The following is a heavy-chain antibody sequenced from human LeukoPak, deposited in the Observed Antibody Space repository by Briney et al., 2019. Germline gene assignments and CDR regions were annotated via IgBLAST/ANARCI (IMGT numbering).Heavy chain of an antibody. CDR3: ARDRGYCSGGSCYPGDY. CDR2: IGGGATT. Sequence: GGSLRLSCAASGFTFSNYVMSWVRQAPGKGLEWVSAIGGGATTYYADYVKGRFTISRDNSKNTLYLQMNSLRAEDTAVYYCARDRGYCSGGSCYPGDYWGQGTLVTVSS. V-gene: IGHV3-23*01. J-gene: IGHJ4*02. CDR1: GFTFSNYV. D-gene: IGHD2-15*01.